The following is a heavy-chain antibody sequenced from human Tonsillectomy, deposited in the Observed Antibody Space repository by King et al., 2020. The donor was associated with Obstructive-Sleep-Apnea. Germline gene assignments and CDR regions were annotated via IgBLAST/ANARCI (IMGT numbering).Heavy chain of an antibody. J-gene: IGHJ5*02. Sequence: VQLQESGPGLVKPSETLSLTCTVSGGSISSYYWSWIRQAPGKGLEWIGYIYYSGNTNYNPSLQSRVTISVDTSKNQFSLKLTSVTAADTAVYYCARRLSVDYGLRLGELPLSNWFDPWGRGTLVTVSS. CDR1: GGSISSYY. CDR3: ARRLSVDYGLRLGELPLSNWFDP. V-gene: IGHV4-59*08. D-gene: IGHD3-16*02. CDR2: IYYSGNT.